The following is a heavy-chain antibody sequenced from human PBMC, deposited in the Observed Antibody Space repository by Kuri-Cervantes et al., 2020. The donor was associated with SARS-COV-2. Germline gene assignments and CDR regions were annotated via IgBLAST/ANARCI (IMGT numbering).Heavy chain of an antibody. D-gene: IGHD3-3*01. J-gene: IGHJ3*02. CDR1: GGSISGHY. CDR3: ARSVTKDFWSGVDI. CDR2: VYYSGTI. V-gene: IGHV4-59*08. Sequence: SETLSLTCTVSGGSISGHYWSWIRQPPGKGLEWIGYVYYSGTISYNPSLKSRVAISVDTSKNQFSLKLSSVTAADTAVYYCARSVTKDFWSGVDIWGQGKMVTVSS.